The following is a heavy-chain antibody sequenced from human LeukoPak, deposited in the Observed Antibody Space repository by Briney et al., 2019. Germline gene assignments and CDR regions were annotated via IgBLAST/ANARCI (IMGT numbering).Heavy chain of an antibody. D-gene: IGHD3-22*01. Sequence: ASVKVSCKASGYTFINYGISWVRQAPGQGLEWMGWISVYNGNTNYAQKLQGRVTMTTDTPTSTAYMELRSLRSDDTAVYYCARVRGYYDSSGPRDYWGQGTLVTVSS. J-gene: IGHJ4*02. CDR3: ARVRGYYDSSGPRDY. CDR1: GYTFINYG. V-gene: IGHV1-18*01. CDR2: ISVYNGNT.